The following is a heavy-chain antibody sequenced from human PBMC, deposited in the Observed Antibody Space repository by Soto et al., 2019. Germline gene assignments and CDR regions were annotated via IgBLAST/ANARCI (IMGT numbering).Heavy chain of an antibody. Sequence: EVQLVESGGGLVQPGWSLRLSCAASGFTFSSSEMYWVRQAPGKGLVWISYIHPGGQTIFYAESVKGRFTISRDNAKHSVYLQMNSLRAEDTAVYYCARRGSRWGRGTKVTVSS. J-gene: IGHJ3*01. CDR3: ARRGSR. CDR2: IHPGGQTI. D-gene: IGHD2-15*01. CDR1: GFTFSSSE. V-gene: IGHV3-48*03.